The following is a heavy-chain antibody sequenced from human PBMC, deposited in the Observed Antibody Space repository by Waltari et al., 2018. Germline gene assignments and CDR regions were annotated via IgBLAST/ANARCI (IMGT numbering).Heavy chain of an antibody. CDR1: GGSISSSSYY. D-gene: IGHD6-13*01. V-gene: IGHV4-39*07. CDR3: ARDEIAAAGMDY. Sequence: QLQLQESGPGLVKPSETLSLTCTVSGGSISSSSYYWGWIRQPPGKGLEWIGSIYYSGSTYYNPSLKSRVTISVDTSKNQCSLKLSSVTAADTAVYYCARDEIAAAGMDYWGQGTLVTVSS. CDR2: IYYSGST. J-gene: IGHJ4*02.